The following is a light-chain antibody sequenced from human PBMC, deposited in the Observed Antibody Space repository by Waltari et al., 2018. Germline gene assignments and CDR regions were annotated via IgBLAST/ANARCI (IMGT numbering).Light chain of an antibody. V-gene: IGKV3-15*01. Sequence: IVLTQSPATLSLSPGEGATLTCRASQSISSSLAWYQQKPGQAPRLLIYGATSRATGVPARFSGDWSGTHFTLPISILQSEDFAVYYCQFYNGWPLFGGGTKVEIK. CDR1: QSISSS. J-gene: IGKJ4*01. CDR2: GAT. CDR3: QFYNGWPL.